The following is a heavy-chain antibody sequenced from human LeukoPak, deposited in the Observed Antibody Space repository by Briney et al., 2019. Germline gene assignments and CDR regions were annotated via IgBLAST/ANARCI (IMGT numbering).Heavy chain of an antibody. J-gene: IGHJ4*02. Sequence: ASVKVSCKASGYTFTGYYMHWVRQAPGQGLEWMGWIKPNSGGTNYAQKFQGRVTMTRDRSISTAYMELSRLRSDDTAVYYCARDGVFSGYDSIHFDYWGQGTLVTVSS. CDR2: IKPNSGGT. D-gene: IGHD5-12*01. CDR1: GYTFTGYY. V-gene: IGHV1-2*02. CDR3: ARDGVFSGYDSIHFDY.